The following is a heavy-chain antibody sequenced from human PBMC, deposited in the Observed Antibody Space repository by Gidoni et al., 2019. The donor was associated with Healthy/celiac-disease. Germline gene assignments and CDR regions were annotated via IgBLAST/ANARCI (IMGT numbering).Heavy chain of an antibody. D-gene: IGHD3-9*01. V-gene: IGHV2-26*01. CDR1: GFSLSNARMG. CDR3: ARVHVLRYFDWLAGTRPYYYYYGMDV. J-gene: IGHJ6*02. CDR2: VFSNDEK. Sequence: QVTLKESGPVLVKPTETLTLTCTVSGFSLSNARMGVSWIRQPPGKALEWLAQVFSNDEKSYSTSLKSRLTISKDTSKSQVVLTMTNMDPVDTATYYCARVHVLRYFDWLAGTRPYYYYYGMDVWGQGTTVTVSS.